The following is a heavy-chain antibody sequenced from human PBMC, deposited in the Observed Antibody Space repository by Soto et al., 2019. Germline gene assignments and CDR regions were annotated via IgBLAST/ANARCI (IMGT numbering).Heavy chain of an antibody. J-gene: IGHJ6*02. CDR2: ISYDGSNK. V-gene: IGHV3-30*18. Sequence: GGSLRLSCAASGFTFSSYGMHWVRQAPGKGLEWVAVISYDGSNKYYADSVKGRFTISRDNSKNTLYLQMNSLRAEDTAVYYCAKWKSSSFYYYYYGMDVWGQGTTVTVSS. CDR1: GFTFSSYG. CDR3: AKWKSSSFYYYYYGMDV. D-gene: IGHD6-13*01.